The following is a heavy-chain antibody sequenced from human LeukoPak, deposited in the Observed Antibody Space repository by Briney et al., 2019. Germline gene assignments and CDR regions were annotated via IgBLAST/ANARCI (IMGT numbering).Heavy chain of an antibody. CDR3: ARGKYDSSGYPLLGFDY. J-gene: IGHJ4*02. V-gene: IGHV3-7*01. CDR2: IKQDGSEK. D-gene: IGHD3-22*01. Sequence: PGGSLRLSCEVSGFTSSTYTMNWVRQAPGKWLEWVANIKQDGSEKKYVDSVKGRFTISRDNAKKSLYLQMNSLRAEDTAVYYCARGKYDSSGYPLLGFDYWGQGTLVTVSS. CDR1: GFTSSTYT.